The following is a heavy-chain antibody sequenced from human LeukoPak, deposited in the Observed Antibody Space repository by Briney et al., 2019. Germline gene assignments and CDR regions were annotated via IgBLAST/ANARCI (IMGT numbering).Heavy chain of an antibody. D-gene: IGHD6-13*01. J-gene: IGHJ4*02. CDR2: FDPEDGET. CDR1: GYTLTELS. V-gene: IGHV1-24*01. CDR3: ATVEGSSSWYYFDY. Sequence: GASVKVPCKVSGYTLTELSMHWVRQAPGKGLEWMGGFDPEDGETIYAQKFQGRVTMTEDTSTDTAYMELSSLRSEDTAVYYCATVEGSSSWYYFDYWGQGTLVTVSS.